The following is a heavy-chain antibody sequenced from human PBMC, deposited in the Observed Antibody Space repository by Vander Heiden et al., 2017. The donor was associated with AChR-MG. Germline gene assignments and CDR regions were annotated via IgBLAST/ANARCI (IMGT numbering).Heavy chain of an antibody. J-gene: IGHJ4*02. CDR3: AKGSQYSSGWYSLIGDY. V-gene: IGHV3-23*01. Sequence: EVQLLEFGGGLVQPGGSLRLSSEASGFPFRSYAMSWVRHVSGKGLEWVSAIIGSGGSTYYADSVKGRFTISRDNSKNTLYLQMNSLRAEDTAVYYCAKGSQYSSGWYSLIGDYWGQGTLVTVSS. CDR2: IIGSGGST. D-gene: IGHD6-19*01. CDR1: GFPFRSYA.